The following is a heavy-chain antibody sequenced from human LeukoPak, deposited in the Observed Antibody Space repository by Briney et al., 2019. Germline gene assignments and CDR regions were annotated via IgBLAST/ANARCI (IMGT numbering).Heavy chain of an antibody. CDR3: ARDATFLARAFDI. CDR1: GGSISSYY. CDR2: IYYSGST. V-gene: IGHV4-59*01. Sequence: SETLSLTCTVSGGSISSYYWNWIRQPPGKGLEWIGYIYYSGSTNYNPSLESRVTMSVDTSKNQFSLKLSSVTAADTAVYYCARDATFLARAFDIWGQGTLVTVSS. D-gene: IGHD2/OR15-2a*01. J-gene: IGHJ3*02.